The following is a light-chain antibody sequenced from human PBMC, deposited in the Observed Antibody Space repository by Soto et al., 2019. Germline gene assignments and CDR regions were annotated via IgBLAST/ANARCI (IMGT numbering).Light chain of an antibody. CDR2: GAS. V-gene: IGKV1-39*01. CDR1: RTINTY. J-gene: IGKJ4*01. CDR3: QQTYSDIS. Sequence: DVRMTQSPSSLSASVGDTITITCRASRTINTYLNWFQQKPGEPPRLLIYGASTLHDGVPSRFSGSGSGAYFTLTISGLQPEDFASYHCQQTYSDISFGGGTKV.